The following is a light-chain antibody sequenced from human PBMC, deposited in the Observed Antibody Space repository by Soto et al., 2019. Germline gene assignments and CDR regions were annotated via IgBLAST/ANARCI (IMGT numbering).Light chain of an antibody. CDR3: QQDGNSPRT. CDR1: QSVRSSY. CDR2: GAS. J-gene: IGKJ1*01. Sequence: IVLTLAPGILSLSPGERATLSCRASQSVRSSYVAWYQQKPGQGPRLLIYGASSRATGIPDRFSGSGSGTDFTLTISRLEPEDFAMYYCQQDGNSPRTFGQASKVDI. V-gene: IGKV3-20*01.